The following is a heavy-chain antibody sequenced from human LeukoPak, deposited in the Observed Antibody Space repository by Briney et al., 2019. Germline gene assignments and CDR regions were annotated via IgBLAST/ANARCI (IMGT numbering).Heavy chain of an antibody. CDR1: GFTVSSNY. Sequence: PGGSLRLSCAASGFTVSSNYMSWVRQAPGKGLEWVSTISGSAGSTDYTDSVKGRFTISRDNSKNTLYLQMNSLRAEDTAVYYCAKCLTPIRYCSGGTCYLGGYYFDSWGQGTLVTVSS. J-gene: IGHJ4*02. CDR2: ISGSAGST. V-gene: IGHV3-23*01. D-gene: IGHD2-15*01. CDR3: AKCLTPIRYCSGGTCYLGGYYFDS.